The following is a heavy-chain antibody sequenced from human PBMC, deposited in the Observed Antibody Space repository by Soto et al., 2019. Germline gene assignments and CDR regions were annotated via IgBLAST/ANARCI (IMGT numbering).Heavy chain of an antibody. J-gene: IGHJ6*02. D-gene: IGHD6-19*01. CDR3: AMLGGWSGGSSGMDV. CDR2: IRRKANSYTT. CDR1: GLIFSDYP. V-gene: IGHV3-72*01. Sequence: EVQLVESGGGLVQPGGSLRLSLAASGLIFSDYPMDWVRQAPGKGLEWVGRIRRKANSYTTEYAASVKGRFTISRDDSKNSLYLQMNSLKSEDTAVYYCAMLGGWSGGSSGMDVWGQGTTVTVSS.